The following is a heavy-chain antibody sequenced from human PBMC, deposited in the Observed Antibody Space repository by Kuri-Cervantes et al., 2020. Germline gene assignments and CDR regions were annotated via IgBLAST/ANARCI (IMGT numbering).Heavy chain of an antibody. V-gene: IGHV3-30*04. J-gene: IGHJ3*02. D-gene: IGHD2-2*01. CDR1: GFTFSSYA. Sequence: GESLKISCAASGFTFSSYAMHWVRQAPGKGLEWVAVISYDGSNKYYADSVKGRFTISRDNSKNTLYLQMNSLRAEDTAVYYCANQGSCSSTSCHAFDIWGQGTMVTVSS. CDR3: ANQGSCSSTSCHAFDI. CDR2: ISYDGSNK.